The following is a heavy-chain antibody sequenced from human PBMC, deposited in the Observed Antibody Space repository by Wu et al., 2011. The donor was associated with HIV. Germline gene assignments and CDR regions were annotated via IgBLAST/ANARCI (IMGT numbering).Heavy chain of an antibody. V-gene: IGHV1-24*01. CDR1: GYTLSDLS. Sequence: QVQLVQSGAEVKKPGASVKVSCKVSGYTLSDLSMHWVRQAPGKGLEWMGGFRPEAGETIYAQNFQGRLTMTEDTSTDTAYMELGSLRSEDTAVYYCATDPSREVTGNQYYFDYWAREPWSPSPQ. CDR2: FRPEAGET. CDR3: ATDPSREVTGNQYYFDY. D-gene: IGHD2-21*02. J-gene: IGHJ4*02.